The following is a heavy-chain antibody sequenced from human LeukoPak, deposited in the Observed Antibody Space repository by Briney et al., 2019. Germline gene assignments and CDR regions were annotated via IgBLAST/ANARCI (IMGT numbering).Heavy chain of an antibody. CDR1: AFSFSNYN. CDR3: AKDPTHYRVWDYYETIGLSY. D-gene: IGHD3-22*01. Sequence: GGSLRLSCAASAFSFSNYNMNWVRQAPGKGLEWVSSITSSGSYIYYADSVKGRFTISRDNAKNTLNLQMNSLRAEDTAVYYCAKDPTHYRVWDYYETIGLSYWGQGTLVTVSS. J-gene: IGHJ4*02. V-gene: IGHV3-21*01. CDR2: ITSSGSYI.